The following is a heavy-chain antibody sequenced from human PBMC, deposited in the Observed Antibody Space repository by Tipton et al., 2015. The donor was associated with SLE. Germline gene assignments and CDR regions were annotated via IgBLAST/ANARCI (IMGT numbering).Heavy chain of an antibody. V-gene: IGHV4-4*09. CDR1: GGSISSYY. J-gene: IGHJ4*02. CDR2: IYTSGST. CDR3: ARGGRATMPFDY. D-gene: IGHD5-24*01. Sequence: TLSLTCTVSGGSISSYYWSWIRQPPGKGLEWIGYIYTSGSTNYNPSLKSRVTISVDTSKNQFSLKLSSVTAADTAVYYCARGGRATMPFDYWGQGTLVTVSS.